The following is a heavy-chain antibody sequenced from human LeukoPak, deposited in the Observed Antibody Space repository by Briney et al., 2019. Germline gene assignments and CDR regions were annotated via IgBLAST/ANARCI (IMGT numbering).Heavy chain of an antibody. V-gene: IGHV3-23*01. D-gene: IGHD5-12*01. CDR2: ISGSGGST. Sequence: GGSLRLSCAASGFTFSSNAMSWVRQAPGKGLEWVSAISGSGGSTYYADSVKGRFTISRDNFKNTLYLQMNSLRAEDTAVYYCAQDIGFGGYDPFDYWGQGTLVTVSS. CDR3: AQDIGFGGYDPFDY. CDR1: GFTFSSNA. J-gene: IGHJ4*02.